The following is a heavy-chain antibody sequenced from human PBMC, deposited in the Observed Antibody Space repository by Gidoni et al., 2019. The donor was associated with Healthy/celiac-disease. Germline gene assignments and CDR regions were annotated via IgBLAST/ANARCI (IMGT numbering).Heavy chain of an antibody. CDR1: GGSISSSSYD. CDR2: IYYSGST. Sequence: QLQLQESGPGLVKPSETLSLTCTVSGGSISSSSYDWGWIRQPPGKGLEWIGSIYYSGSTYSTPSLKSRVTISVDTSKNQFSLKLSSVTAADTAVYYCARDYAVAGIEYYYYGMDVWGQGTTVTVSS. V-gene: IGHV4-39*07. CDR3: ARDYAVAGIEYYYYGMDV. D-gene: IGHD6-19*01. J-gene: IGHJ6*02.